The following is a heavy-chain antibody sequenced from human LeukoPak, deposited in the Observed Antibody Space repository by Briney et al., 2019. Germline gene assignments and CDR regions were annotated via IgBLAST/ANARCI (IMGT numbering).Heavy chain of an antibody. Sequence: GGSLRLSCAASGFTFDDYAIHWVRQAPGKGLEWVSGISWNSGSIGYADSVKGRFTISRDNAKNSLYLQMNSLRAEDTALYYCARGRYWFDPWGQGTLVTVSS. CDR3: ARGRYWFDP. D-gene: IGHD4-17*01. J-gene: IGHJ5*02. CDR2: ISWNSGSI. CDR1: GFTFDDYA. V-gene: IGHV3-9*01.